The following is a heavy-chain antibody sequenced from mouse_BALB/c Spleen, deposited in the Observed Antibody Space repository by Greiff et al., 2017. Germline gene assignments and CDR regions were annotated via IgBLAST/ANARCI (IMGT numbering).Heavy chain of an antibody. V-gene: IGHV5-4*02. CDR3: ARDRYYGSSYAMDY. CDR2: ISDGGSYT. J-gene: IGHJ4*01. D-gene: IGHD1-1*01. CDR1: GFTFSDYY. Sequence: EVLLVESGGGLVKPGGSLKLSCAASGFTFSDYYMYWVRQTPEKRLEWVATISDGGSYTYYPDSVKGRFTISRDNAKNNLYLQMSSLKSEDTAMYYCARDRYYGSSYAMDYWGQGTSVTGSA.